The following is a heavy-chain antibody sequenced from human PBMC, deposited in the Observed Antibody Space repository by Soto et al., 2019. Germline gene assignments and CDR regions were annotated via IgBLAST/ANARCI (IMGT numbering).Heavy chain of an antibody. CDR1: GGTFSSYT. J-gene: IGHJ5*02. D-gene: IGHD3-10*01. CDR3: ARDPFPQLPPYNWFDP. CDR2: IIPILGIA. Sequence: GASVKVSCKASGGTFSSYTISWVRQAPGQGLEWMGRIIPILGIANYAQKFQGRVTITADKSTSTAYMELSSLRSEDTAVYYCARDPFPQLPPYNWFDPWGQGTLVTVSS. V-gene: IGHV1-69*04.